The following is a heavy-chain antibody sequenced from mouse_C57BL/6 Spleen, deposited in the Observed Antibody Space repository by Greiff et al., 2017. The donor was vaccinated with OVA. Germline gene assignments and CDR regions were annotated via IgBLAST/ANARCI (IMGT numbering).Heavy chain of an antibody. D-gene: IGHD2-4*01. CDR1: GFNIKDYY. V-gene: IGHV14-2*01. CDR2: IDPEDGKT. J-gene: IGHJ3*01. CDR3: TRGDDYDGWFAY. Sequence: EVQLQQSGAELVKPGASVKLSCTASGFNIKDYYMQWVKQRTEQGLVWIGRIDPEDGKTKYAPKFQGKATITADTSSNTAYLQLSSLTSEDTAVYYCTRGDDYDGWFAYWGQGTLVTVSA.